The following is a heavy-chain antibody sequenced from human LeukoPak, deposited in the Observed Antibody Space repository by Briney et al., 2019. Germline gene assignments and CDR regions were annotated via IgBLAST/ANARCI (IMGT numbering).Heavy chain of an antibody. CDR2: INSDESNT. CDR1: GFTFSHYL. Sequence: GGSLRLSCAASGFTFSHYLMHWVRQAPGKGLVWVSRINSDESNTNSYADSVKGRFIISRDNAKNTLYLQVNSPRAEDTAVYFCGRGGNGIDIWGQGTTVIVSS. CDR3: GRGGNGIDI. D-gene: IGHD2-8*01. J-gene: IGHJ3*02. V-gene: IGHV3-74*01.